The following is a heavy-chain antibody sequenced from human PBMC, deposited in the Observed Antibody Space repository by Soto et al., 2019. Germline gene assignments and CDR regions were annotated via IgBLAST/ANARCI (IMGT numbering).Heavy chain of an antibody. J-gene: IGHJ4*02. CDR1: GFTFSGYG. D-gene: IGHD6-6*01. Sequence: VQLVESGGDVVQPGKSLTLSCGASGFTFSGYGMHWVRQAPGNGLEWVSFVSYDGHNKYYGDSVRGRFTIARDNSKRTLFLHMNSLGKEDTAVYYCTFSDSSEVDHWGQGALVTVSA. V-gene: IGHV3-30*03. CDR2: VSYDGHNK. CDR3: TFSDSSEVDH.